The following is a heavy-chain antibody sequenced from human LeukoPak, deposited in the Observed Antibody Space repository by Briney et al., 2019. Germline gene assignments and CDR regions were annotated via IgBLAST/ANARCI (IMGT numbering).Heavy chain of an antibody. D-gene: IGHD3-22*01. CDR2: IYYSGST. CDR3: ARDGYYDSSGSSAFDY. J-gene: IGHJ4*02. V-gene: IGHV4-59*11. CDR1: GGSISSRY. Sequence: PSETLSLTCTVSGGSISSRYWSWIRQPPGKGLEWIGYIYYSGSTNYNPSLKSRVTISVDTSKNQFSLKLSSVTAADTAVYYCARDGYYDSSGSSAFDYWGQGTLVTVSS.